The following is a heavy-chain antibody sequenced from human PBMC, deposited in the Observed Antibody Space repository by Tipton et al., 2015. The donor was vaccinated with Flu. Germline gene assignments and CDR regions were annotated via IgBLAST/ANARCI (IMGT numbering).Heavy chain of an antibody. Sequence: LRLSCAVSGYFINSGYFWGWVRQPPGKGLEWIGSIYHSGSTHYNPSFNTRVTISRDTSKNQFSLKLSSVTAADTAVYYCARHLGQSGYYFDYWGQGTLVTVSS. V-gene: IGHV4-38-2*01. J-gene: IGHJ4*02. CDR3: ARHLGQSGYYFDY. D-gene: IGHD1-26*01. CDR2: IYHSGST. CDR1: GYFINSGYF.